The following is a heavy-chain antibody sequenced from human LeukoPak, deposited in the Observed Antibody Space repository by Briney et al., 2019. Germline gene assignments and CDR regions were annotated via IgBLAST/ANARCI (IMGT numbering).Heavy chain of an antibody. J-gene: IGHJ5*02. V-gene: IGHV3-23*01. Sequence: GGSLRLSCAASGFIFSSFAMTWVRQAPGKGLEWVSGISGSGGSTFYADSVKGRFTISRDNSKDTLYLQMNSLRAEDTAVYYCARENQLLGNWFDPWGQGTLVTVSS. CDR2: ISGSGGST. CDR1: GFIFSSFA. CDR3: ARENQLLGNWFDP. D-gene: IGHD2-2*01.